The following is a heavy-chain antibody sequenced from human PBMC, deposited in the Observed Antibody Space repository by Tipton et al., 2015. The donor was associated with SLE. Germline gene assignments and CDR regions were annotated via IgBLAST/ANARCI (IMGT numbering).Heavy chain of an antibody. CDR3: ARRPYVSSGYFFDY. CDR1: GGSISSYY. D-gene: IGHD3-22*01. Sequence: TLSLTCTVSGGSISSYYWSWIRQPAGKGLEWIGRIYSSGRTNYNPSLKSRVTISLDTSKNQFSLKLSSVTAADTAVYYCARRPYVSSGYFFDYWGQGTLVTVSS. J-gene: IGHJ4*02. V-gene: IGHV4-4*07. CDR2: IYSSGRT.